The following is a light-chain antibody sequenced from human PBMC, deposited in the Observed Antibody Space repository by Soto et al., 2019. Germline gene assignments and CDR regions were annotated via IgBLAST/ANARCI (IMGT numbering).Light chain of an antibody. CDR3: QQYSSSPSIT. CDR1: QTINNN. V-gene: IGKV3-15*01. Sequence: VMTQAPATLSVSPGDSATLSCRASQTINNNVAWYQLKDGQVPRLVIYGAYTRATDIPARFSGSGSGTDFTLTISRLEPEDFAVYYCQQYSSSPSITCGQGTRLEI. J-gene: IGKJ5*01. CDR2: GAY.